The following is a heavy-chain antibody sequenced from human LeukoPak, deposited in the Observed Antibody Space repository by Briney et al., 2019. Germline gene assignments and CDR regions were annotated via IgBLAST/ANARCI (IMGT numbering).Heavy chain of an antibody. J-gene: IGHJ4*02. D-gene: IGHD4-17*01. CDR2: MYNSGST. CDR1: GGSISGSY. Sequence: SETLSLTCTVSGGSISGSYWSWIRQPPGKGLEWIAYMYNSGSTNYNPPLKSRVTISIDTSKNQFSLKLSSLTAADTAIYYCARGIESYGDYGYWGQGILVTVSS. CDR3: ARGIESYGDYGY. V-gene: IGHV4-59*01.